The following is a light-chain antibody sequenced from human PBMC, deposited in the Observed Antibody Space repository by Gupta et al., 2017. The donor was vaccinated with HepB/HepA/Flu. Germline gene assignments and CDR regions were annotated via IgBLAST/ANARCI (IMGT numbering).Light chain of an antibody. J-gene: IGLJ1*01. Sequence: SYDLTQPPSVSVSPGQTASITCSGDKLGDKYTCWYQQKPGQSPVLVIYQDYKRPSGIPERFSGSNSGNTATLTISGTQAMDEAHYYCQAWDSTTGVFGTGTKVTVL. V-gene: IGLV3-1*01. CDR3: QAWDSTTGV. CDR2: QDY. CDR1: KLGDKY.